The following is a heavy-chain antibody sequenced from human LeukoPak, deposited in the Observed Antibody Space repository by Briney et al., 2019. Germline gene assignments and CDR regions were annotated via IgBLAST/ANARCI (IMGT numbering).Heavy chain of an antibody. D-gene: IGHD6-13*01. CDR1: GGSISSGGYY. V-gene: IGHV4-30-2*01. Sequence: KASETLSLTCTVSGGSISSGGYYWSWIRQPPGKGLEWIGYIYHSGSTNYNPSLKSRVTISVDTSKNQFSLKLSSVTAADTAVYYCASLGSWLYYYYYMDVWGKGTTVTVSS. CDR3: ASLGSWLYYYYYMDV. J-gene: IGHJ6*03. CDR2: IYHSGST.